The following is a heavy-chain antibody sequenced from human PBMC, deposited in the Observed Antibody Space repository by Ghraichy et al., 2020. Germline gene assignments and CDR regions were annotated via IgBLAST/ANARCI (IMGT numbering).Heavy chain of an antibody. D-gene: IGHD2-15*01. CDR1: GDSVTSGRYY. J-gene: IGHJ4*02. Sequence: SETLSLTCTVSGDSVTSGRYYWNWIRRPPGMGLEWIGSIYYSGSTYYNPSLKSRVTMSVDTSKNQFSLNLRSVTAADTAVYYCARQPAATMREFAFDYWGQGTLVTVSS. CDR2: IYYSGST. CDR3: ARQPAATMREFAFDY. V-gene: IGHV4-39*01.